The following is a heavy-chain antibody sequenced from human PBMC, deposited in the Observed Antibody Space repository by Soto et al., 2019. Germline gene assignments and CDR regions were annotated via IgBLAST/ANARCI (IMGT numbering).Heavy chain of an antibody. CDR3: TRNDVHCNGVSCYGVPMDV. D-gene: IGHD2-15*01. CDR1: GFSVNSKY. V-gene: IGHV3-66*01. J-gene: IGHJ6*04. Sequence: VQLVESGGDLVQPGGSLRLSCAASGFSVNSKYMSWVRQAPGKELEWVSLIQSGGSTYYSGSVKGRFTISRYFSENTLFLQMNSLRVEDTAVYYWTRNDVHCNGVSCYGVPMDVWCKGTTVTVSA. CDR2: IQSGGST.